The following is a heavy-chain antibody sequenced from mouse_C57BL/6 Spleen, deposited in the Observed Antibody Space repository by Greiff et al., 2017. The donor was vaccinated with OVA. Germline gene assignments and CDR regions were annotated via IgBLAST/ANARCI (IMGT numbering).Heavy chain of an antibody. D-gene: IGHD1-1*01. CDR2: ISDGGSYT. CDR3: ARTYYGSSVPYFDY. Sequence: EVMLVESGGGLVKPGGSLKLSCAASGFTFSSYAMSWVRQTPEKRLEWVATISDGGSYTYYPDNVKGRFTISRDNAKNNLYLQMSHLKSEDTAMYYCARTYYGSSVPYFDYWGQGTTLTVSS. CDR1: GFTFSSYA. V-gene: IGHV5-4*03. J-gene: IGHJ2*01.